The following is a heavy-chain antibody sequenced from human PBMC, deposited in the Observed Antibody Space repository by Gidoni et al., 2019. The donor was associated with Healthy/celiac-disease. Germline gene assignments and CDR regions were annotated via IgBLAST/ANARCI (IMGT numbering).Heavy chain of an antibody. Sequence: EVQLVESGGGLVQPGGSLRLSCAASGFTFSSYSMNWVRQAPGKGLEWFSYISSSSSTIYYADSVKGRFTISRDNAKNSLYLQMNSLRDEDTAVYYCAREWQQLRVGYYGVDVWGQGTTVTVSS. CDR3: AREWQQLRVGYYGVDV. CDR1: GFTFSSYS. J-gene: IGHJ6*02. CDR2: ISSSSSTI. D-gene: IGHD6-13*01. V-gene: IGHV3-48*02.